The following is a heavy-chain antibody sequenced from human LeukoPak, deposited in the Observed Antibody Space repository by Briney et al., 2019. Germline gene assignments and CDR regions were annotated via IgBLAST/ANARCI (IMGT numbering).Heavy chain of an antibody. J-gene: IGHJ3*02. V-gene: IGHV1-18*01. CDR1: GYTFTSYG. D-gene: IGHD3-22*01. Sequence: ASVKVSCKASGYTFTSYGISWVRQAPGQGLEWMGWISAYNGNTNYAQKLQGRVTMTTGTSTSTAYMELRSLRSDDTAVYYCARDLLTFYDSRSRAFDIWGQGTMVTVSS. CDR2: ISAYNGNT. CDR3: ARDLLTFYDSRSRAFDI.